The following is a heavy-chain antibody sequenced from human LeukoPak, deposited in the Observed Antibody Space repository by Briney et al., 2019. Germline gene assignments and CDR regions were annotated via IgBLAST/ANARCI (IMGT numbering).Heavy chain of an antibody. D-gene: IGHD4-23*01. CDR2: TWFDGSYK. J-gene: IGHJ5*02. CDR1: GFTFSSYG. Sequence: GGSLRLSCAASGFTFSSYGMHWVRQAPGEGLEWVALTWFDGSYKYYADSVKGRFTISRDNSKNTLSLQLNSLRAEDTAVYYCARFGTSSGTVITRNNWFDPWGQGTLVTVSS. V-gene: IGHV3-33*01. CDR3: ARFGTSSGTVITRNNWFDP.